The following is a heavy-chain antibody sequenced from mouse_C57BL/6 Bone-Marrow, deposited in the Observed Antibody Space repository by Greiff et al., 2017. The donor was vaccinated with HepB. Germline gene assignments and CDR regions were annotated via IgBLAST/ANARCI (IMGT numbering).Heavy chain of an antibody. CDR1: GFTFSSYA. CDR2: ISDGGSYT. J-gene: IGHJ1*03. CDR3: ARDKNYGSSSLDF. V-gene: IGHV5-4*01. D-gene: IGHD1-1*01. Sequence: EVQLVESGGGLVKPGGSLKLSCAASGFTFSSYAMSWVRQTPEKRLEWVATISDGGSYTYYPDNVKGRFTISRDNAKNNLYLQMSHLKSEDTAMYYCARDKNYGSSSLDFWGTGTTVTVSS.